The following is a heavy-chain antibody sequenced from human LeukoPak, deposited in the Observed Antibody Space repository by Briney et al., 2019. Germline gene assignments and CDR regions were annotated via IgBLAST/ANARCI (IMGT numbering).Heavy chain of an antibody. CDR1: GYTLTELS. D-gene: IGHD2-21*01. J-gene: IGHJ4*02. Sequence: VASVTVSCKVSGYTLTELSMHWVRQAPGKGLEWMGGFDPEDGETIYAQKFQGRVTMTEDTSTDTAYMELSSLRSEDTAVYYCATVVWSHTYYFDYWGQGTLVTVSS. V-gene: IGHV1-24*01. CDR3: ATVVWSHTYYFDY. CDR2: FDPEDGET.